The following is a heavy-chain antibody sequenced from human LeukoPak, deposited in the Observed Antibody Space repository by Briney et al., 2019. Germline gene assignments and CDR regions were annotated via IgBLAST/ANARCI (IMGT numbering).Heavy chain of an antibody. Sequence: GRSLRLSCAASGFTFSSYGMHWVRQAPGKGLEWVAVISYDGSNKYYADSVKGRFTISRDNAKNSLYLQMNSLRAEDTAVYYCAREVVAVAGKHAFDIWGQGTMVTVSS. CDR1: GFTFSSYG. CDR3: AREVVAVAGKHAFDI. CDR2: ISYDGSNK. D-gene: IGHD6-13*01. V-gene: IGHV3-33*05. J-gene: IGHJ3*02.